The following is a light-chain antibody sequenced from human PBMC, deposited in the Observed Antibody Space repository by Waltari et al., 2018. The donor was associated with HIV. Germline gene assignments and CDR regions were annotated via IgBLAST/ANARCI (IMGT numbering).Light chain of an antibody. CDR2: GAS. CDR1: QSVSSNY. V-gene: IGKV3-20*01. CDR3: QQYGSSPRT. J-gene: IGKJ1*01. Sequence: EIVLTQSPGTLSLSPGERATLSCRASQSVSSNYLAWYQQRPGQAPRLLIYGASSRATGSPDRFSGSGSGTDFTLTISRLEPKDFAVYYCQQYGSSPRTFGQGTKVEIK.